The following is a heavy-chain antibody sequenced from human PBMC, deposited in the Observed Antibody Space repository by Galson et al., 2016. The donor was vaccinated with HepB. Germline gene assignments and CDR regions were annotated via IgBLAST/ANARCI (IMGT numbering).Heavy chain of an antibody. CDR2: IYPGDSDT. CDR1: GYSFTTYW. Sequence: QSGAEVKKPGESLKISCKASGYSFTTYWIGWVRQVPGKGLEWVGTIYPGDSDTRYSPSFQGQVTISADKSTSTAYLQWNSLKASDTAMYYCAGRGSGYYTGEHYWGQGTLVTVSS. J-gene: IGHJ4*02. CDR3: AGRGSGYYTGEHY. V-gene: IGHV5-51*01. D-gene: IGHD3-3*01.